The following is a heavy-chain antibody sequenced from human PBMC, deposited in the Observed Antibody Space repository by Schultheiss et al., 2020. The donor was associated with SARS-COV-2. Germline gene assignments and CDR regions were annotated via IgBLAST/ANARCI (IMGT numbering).Heavy chain of an antibody. Sequence: SGPTLVKPTQTLTLTCTFSGFSLSTSGMCVSWIRQPPGKALEWLALIYWDDDKRYSPSLKSRLTITKDTSKNQVVLTMTNMDPVDTATYYCARMVTAVAGLGYYYYYGMDVWGQGTTVTVSS. CDR1: GFSLSTSGMC. J-gene: IGHJ6*02. CDR2: IYWDDDK. V-gene: IGHV2-5*08. D-gene: IGHD6-19*01. CDR3: ARMVTAVAGLGYYYYYGMDV.